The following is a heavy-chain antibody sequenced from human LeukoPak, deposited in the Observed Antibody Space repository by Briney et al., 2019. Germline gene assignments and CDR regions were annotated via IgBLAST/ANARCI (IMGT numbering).Heavy chain of an antibody. V-gene: IGHV4-34*01. J-gene: IGHJ4*02. D-gene: IGHD3-22*01. CDR2: INHSGST. CDR3: ARGYYYDSSGYYSFDY. CDR1: GGSFSGYY. Sequence: PSETQSLTCAVYGGSFSGYYWSWIRQPPGKGLEWIGEINHSGSTNYNPSLKSRVTISVDTSKNQFSLKLSSVTAADTAVYYCARGYYYDSSGYYSFDYWGQGTLVTVSS.